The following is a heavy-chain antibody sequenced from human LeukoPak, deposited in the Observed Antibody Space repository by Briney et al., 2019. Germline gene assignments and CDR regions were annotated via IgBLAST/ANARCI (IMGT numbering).Heavy chain of an antibody. J-gene: IGHJ6*02. D-gene: IGHD3-10*02. V-gene: IGHV4-59*01. CDR1: GGSISSYY. Sequence: SETLSLTCTVSGGSISSYYWSWIRQPPGKGLEWIGYIYYSGSTNYNPSLKSRVTISVDTSKNQFSLKLSSVTAADTAVYYCAMFGYYYGMDVWGQGTTATVSS. CDR3: AMFGYYYGMDV. CDR2: IYYSGST.